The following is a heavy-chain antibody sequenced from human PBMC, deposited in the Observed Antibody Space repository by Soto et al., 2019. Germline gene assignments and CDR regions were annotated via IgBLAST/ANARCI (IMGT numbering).Heavy chain of an antibody. CDR1: GYTFTSYD. V-gene: IGHV1-8*01. Sequence: QVQLVQSGAEVKKPGASVKVSCKASGYTFTSYDINWVRQATGQGLEWMGWMNPNSGNPGYAQKFQGRVTITRNTSIRTAYMEVSGLRSEEKAVYYCAREATIRGDDYWGQGTLVTVSS. CDR2: MNPNSGNP. CDR3: AREATIRGDDY. J-gene: IGHJ4*02. D-gene: IGHD2-2*02.